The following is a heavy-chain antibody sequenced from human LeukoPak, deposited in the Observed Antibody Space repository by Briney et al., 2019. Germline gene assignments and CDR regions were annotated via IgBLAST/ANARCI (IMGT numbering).Heavy chain of an antibody. CDR2: ISPNSGGT. Sequence: ASVKVSCKASGYTFTGYYMHWVRQAPGQGLEWMGWISPNSGGTNYAQRFQGRVTMTRDTSISTAYMELSRLRSDDTAVYYCARGLRYFDWSMDVWGQGTTVTVSS. J-gene: IGHJ6*02. CDR3: ARGLRYFDWSMDV. D-gene: IGHD3-9*01. CDR1: GYTFTGYY. V-gene: IGHV1-2*02.